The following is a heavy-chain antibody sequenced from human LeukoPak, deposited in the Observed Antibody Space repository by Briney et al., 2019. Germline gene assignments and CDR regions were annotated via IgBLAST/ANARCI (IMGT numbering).Heavy chain of an antibody. D-gene: IGHD4-23*01. V-gene: IGHV1-69*13. CDR2: IIPIFGTA. CDR3: ARGHGGNSNFDY. CDR1: GGTFSSYA. Sequence: GASVKVSCKASGGTFSSYAISWVRQAPGQGLEWMGGIIPIFGTANYAQKFQGRVTITADESTSTAYMELSSLRSENTAVYYCARGHGGNSNFDYWGQGTLVTVSS. J-gene: IGHJ4*02.